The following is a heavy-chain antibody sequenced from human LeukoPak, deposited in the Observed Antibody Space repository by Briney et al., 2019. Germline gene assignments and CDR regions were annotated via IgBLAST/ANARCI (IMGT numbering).Heavy chain of an antibody. Sequence: ASVKVSCKASGYTFTSYYMHWVRQAPGQGLEWMGIINPSGGSTTYAQKFQGRVTVTMDTSTSTVYMELSSLRSEDTAMYYCSRCAYSSSWYPYFDYWGQGTLVTVSS. D-gene: IGHD6-13*01. V-gene: IGHV1-46*01. J-gene: IGHJ4*02. CDR1: GYTFTSYY. CDR2: INPSGGST. CDR3: SRCAYSSSWYPYFDY.